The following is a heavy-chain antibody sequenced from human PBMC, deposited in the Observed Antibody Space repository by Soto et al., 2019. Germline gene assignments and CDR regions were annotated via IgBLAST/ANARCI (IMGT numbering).Heavy chain of an antibody. J-gene: IGHJ5*02. CDR3: ARDPGDLNWFDP. V-gene: IGHV4-4*07. CDR1: VGSISSYY. Sequence: SETLSLTCAVSVGSISSYYWSWIRQPAGKGLEWIGRIYTSGSTNYNPSLKSRVTMSVDTSKNQFSLKLSSVTAADTAVYYCARDPGDLNWFDPWGQGTLVTVSS. D-gene: IGHD7-27*01. CDR2: IYTSGST.